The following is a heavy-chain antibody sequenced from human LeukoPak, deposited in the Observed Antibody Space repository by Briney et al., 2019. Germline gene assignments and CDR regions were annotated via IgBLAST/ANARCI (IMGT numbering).Heavy chain of an antibody. D-gene: IGHD3-22*01. CDR2: ISGSGGST. CDR3: AKGFVTDSSGYYAVFAFDI. J-gene: IGHJ3*02. V-gene: IGHV3-23*01. Sequence: GGSLRLSCAASGFTFSSYAMSWVRQAPGKGLEWVSAISGSGGSTYYADSVKGRFTISRDNSKNTLYLQMNSLRAEDTAVYYCAKGFVTDSSGYYAVFAFDIWGQGTMVTVSS. CDR1: GFTFSSYA.